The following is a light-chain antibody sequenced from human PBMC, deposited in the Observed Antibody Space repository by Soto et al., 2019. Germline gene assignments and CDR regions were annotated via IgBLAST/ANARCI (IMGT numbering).Light chain of an antibody. V-gene: IGKV3-15*01. CDR2: DAS. CDR1: QSVSSS. J-gene: IGKJ4*01. Sequence: EIVMTQSPATLSVSPGDRATLSCRASQSVSSSLAWYQQIPCQAPRLLIYDASTRATGIPARFGGSGSGTAFTLTISSLQSEDFAVYYCQQYNTWPPLTFGGGTKVELK. CDR3: QQYNTWPPLT.